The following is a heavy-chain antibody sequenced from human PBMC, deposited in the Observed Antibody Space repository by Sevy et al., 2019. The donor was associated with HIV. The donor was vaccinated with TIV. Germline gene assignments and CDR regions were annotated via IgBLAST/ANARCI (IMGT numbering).Heavy chain of an antibody. CDR3: ARDRRPHSSSLDY. V-gene: IGHV3-7*01. Sequence: GGSLRLSCAASGFTFSSYWMSWVRQAPGKGLEWVANIKQDGSEKYDADSVKGRFTISRDNAKNSLYLQMNSLRAEDTAVYYCARDRRPHSSSLDYRGQGTLVTVSS. CDR1: GFTFSSYW. CDR2: IKQDGSEK. J-gene: IGHJ4*02. D-gene: IGHD6-13*01.